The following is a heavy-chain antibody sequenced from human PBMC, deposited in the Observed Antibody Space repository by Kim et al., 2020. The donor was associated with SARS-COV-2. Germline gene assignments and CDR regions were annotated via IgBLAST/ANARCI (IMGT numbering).Heavy chain of an antibody. V-gene: IGHV4-31*03. Sequence: SETLSLTCTVSGGSISSGGYYWSWIRQHPGKGLEWIGYIYYSGSTYYNPSLKSRVTISVDTSKNQFSLKLSSVTAADTAVYYCARGPTRITMIVVVTHWYFDPWGRGTLVTVSS. CDR3: ARGPTRITMIVVVTHWYFDP. CDR2: IYYSGST. D-gene: IGHD3-22*01. J-gene: IGHJ2*01. CDR1: GGSISSGGYY.